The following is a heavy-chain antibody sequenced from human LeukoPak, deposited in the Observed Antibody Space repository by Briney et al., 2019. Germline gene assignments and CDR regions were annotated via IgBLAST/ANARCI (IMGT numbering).Heavy chain of an antibody. V-gene: IGHV1-46*01. CDR2: INPSAGST. CDR3: ARDRRYNDYNYCFDS. Sequence: ASVKVSCKASGYTFTGYYMHWVRQAPGHGLEWMGIINPSAGSTTYAQKFQGRVVMTRDTSTSTVYMELSSLRSEDTAVYYCARDRRYNDYNYCFDSWGQGTLVTVSS. D-gene: IGHD5-12*01. J-gene: IGHJ4*02. CDR1: GYTFTGYY.